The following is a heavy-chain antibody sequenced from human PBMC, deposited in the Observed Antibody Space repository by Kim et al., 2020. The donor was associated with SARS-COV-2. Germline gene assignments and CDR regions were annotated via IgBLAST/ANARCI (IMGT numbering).Heavy chain of an antibody. CDR2: I. V-gene: IGHV3-48*02. J-gene: IGHJ6*02. Sequence: ISHAASVKRQFTISRDNAKGSLSLKMNSLRDEDTAVYYCARDGHGMDVWGHGTTVTVSS. CDR3: ARDGHGMDV.